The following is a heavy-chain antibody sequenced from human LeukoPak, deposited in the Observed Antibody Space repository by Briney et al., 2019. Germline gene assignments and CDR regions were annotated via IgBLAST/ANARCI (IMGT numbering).Heavy chain of an antibody. V-gene: IGHV4-39*01. CDR1: GGSISSSSYY. D-gene: IGHD6-13*01. Sequence: SETLSLTCTVSGGSISSSSYYWGWIRQPPGKGLEWIGSIYYSGSTYYNPSLKSRVTISVDTSKNQFSLKLSSVTAADTAVYYCARTLRYSSSWYYFDYWGQGTLVTVST. CDR3: ARTLRYSSSWYYFDY. J-gene: IGHJ4*02. CDR2: IYYSGST.